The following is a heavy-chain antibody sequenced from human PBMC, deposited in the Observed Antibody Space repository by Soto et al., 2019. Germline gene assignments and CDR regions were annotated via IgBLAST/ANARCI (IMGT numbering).Heavy chain of an antibody. V-gene: IGHV4-31*03. CDR1: GGSISSGGYY. D-gene: IGHD3-16*01. Sequence: QVQLQESGPGLVKPSQTLSLTCTVSGGSISSGGYYWSWIRQHPGKGLEWIGYIYYSGSTYYNPSLKSRVTXSXXTSKNQFSLKLSSVTAADTAVYYCARDQGEGGMDVWGQGTTVTVSS. CDR2: IYYSGST. J-gene: IGHJ6*02. CDR3: ARDQGEGGMDV.